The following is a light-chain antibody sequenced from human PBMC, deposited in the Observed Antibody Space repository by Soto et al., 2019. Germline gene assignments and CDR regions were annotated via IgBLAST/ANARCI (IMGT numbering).Light chain of an antibody. V-gene: IGLV4-69*01. CDR2: LNSDGSH. CDR1: SGHSNYA. CDR3: QTWGSGIVV. J-gene: IGLJ2*01. Sequence: QLVLTQSPSASASLGASVKLTCTLSSGHSNYAIAWHQQQSEKGPRYLMKLNSDGSHSKGDGIPDRFSGSSSGAERYLTISRLQSEDEADYGCQTWGSGIVVFGGGTKLTVL.